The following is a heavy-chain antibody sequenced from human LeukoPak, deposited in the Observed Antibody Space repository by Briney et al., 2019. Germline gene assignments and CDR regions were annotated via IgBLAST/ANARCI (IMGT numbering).Heavy chain of an antibody. CDR3: ARVSSGYYSFDY. D-gene: IGHD3-22*01. V-gene: IGHV1-69*04. CDR2: IIPILGIA. CDR1: GGTFSSYA. J-gene: IGHJ4*02. Sequence: SVKVSCKASGGTFSSYAISWVRQAPGRGLEWMGRIIPILGIANYAQKFQGRVTITADKSTSTAYMELSSLRSEDMAVYYCARVSSGYYSFDYWGQGTLVTVSS.